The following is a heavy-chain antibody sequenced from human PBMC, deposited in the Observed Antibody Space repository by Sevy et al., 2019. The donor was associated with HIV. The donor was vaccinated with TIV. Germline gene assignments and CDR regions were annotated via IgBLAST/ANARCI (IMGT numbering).Heavy chain of an antibody. V-gene: IGHV4-34*01. Sequence: SETLSLTCAVHDGSFSGYYWNWIRQLPGKGLEWIGEINDSGITYYNRSLKSRVTISVDTSKKRFSLKLNSVTAADTAVDFCARSPPVVVVPGAPSWFDPWGQGTLVTVSS. J-gene: IGHJ5*02. CDR1: DGSFSGYY. D-gene: IGHD2-2*01. CDR3: ARSPPVVVVPGAPSWFDP. CDR2: INDSGIT.